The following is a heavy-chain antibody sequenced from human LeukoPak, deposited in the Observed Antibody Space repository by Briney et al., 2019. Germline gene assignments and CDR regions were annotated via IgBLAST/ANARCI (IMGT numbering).Heavy chain of an antibody. D-gene: IGHD3-10*01. CDR2: IYYSGST. Sequence: SETLSLTCTVSGGSISSSSYYRGWIRQPPGKGLEWVGSIYYSGSTYYNPSLKSRVTISVDTSRNQFSLKLSSVTAADTAVYYCATHPKSCTRGIFITGKACWFDPWGQGTLVTVSS. CDR1: GGSISSSSYY. V-gene: IGHV4-39*01. J-gene: IGHJ5*02. CDR3: ATHPKSCTRGIFITGKACWFDP.